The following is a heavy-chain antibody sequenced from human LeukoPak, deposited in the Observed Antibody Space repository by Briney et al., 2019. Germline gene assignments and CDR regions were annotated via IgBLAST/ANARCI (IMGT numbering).Heavy chain of an antibody. V-gene: IGHV1-8*01. D-gene: IGHD2-15*01. CDR3: ATIMGGGSPNKNTLEP. CDR2: MNPKSGNT. CDR1: GYIFTKYD. J-gene: IGHJ5*02. Sequence: ASVKVSCKVPGYIFTKYDVAWVRQATGQGLQYMGWMNPKSGNTGYAQKFQGRVTMTRDTSTYTAYMELRGLTSEDTAMYYCATIMGGGSPNKNTLEPWGQGNLVTVSS.